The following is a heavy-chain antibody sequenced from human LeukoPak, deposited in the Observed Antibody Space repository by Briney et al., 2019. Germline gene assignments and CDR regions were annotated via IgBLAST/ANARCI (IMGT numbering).Heavy chain of an antibody. CDR3: ARDGRRAVAGTWATTDAFDI. J-gene: IGHJ3*02. Sequence: SETLSLTCTVSGGSISSYYWSWIRQPPGKGLEWIGYIYYSGSTNYNPSLKSRVTISVDTSKNQFSLKLSSVTAADTAVYYCARDGRRAVAGTWATTDAFDIWGQGSMVTVSS. CDR1: GGSISSYY. V-gene: IGHV4-59*01. CDR2: IYYSGST. D-gene: IGHD6-19*01.